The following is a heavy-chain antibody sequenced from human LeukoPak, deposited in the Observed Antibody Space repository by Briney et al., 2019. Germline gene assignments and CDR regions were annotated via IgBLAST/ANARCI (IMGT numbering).Heavy chain of an antibody. D-gene: IGHD2-15*01. CDR2: INHSGNT. J-gene: IGHJ4*02. CDR3: ARGRGVVVVAAWVFDY. Sequence: SSETLSLTCAVYGGSFTGYYWSWLRTPPGKGLEWKGEINHSGNTNYNPSLKSRVTISVDTSKNQFSLKLSSVTAADTAVYYCARGRGVVVVAAWVFDYWGQGTLVTVSS. CDR1: GGSFTGYY. V-gene: IGHV4-34*01.